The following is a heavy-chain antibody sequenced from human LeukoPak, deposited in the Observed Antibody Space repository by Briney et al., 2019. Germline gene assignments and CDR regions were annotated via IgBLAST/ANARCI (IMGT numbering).Heavy chain of an antibody. D-gene: IGHD6-19*01. V-gene: IGHV3-23*01. Sequence: PGGSLRLSCAASGFTFSSYAMSWLRQAPGKGLEWVSAISGSGGSTYYAYSVKGRFTISRDNAKNTLYLQMNSLRAEDTAVYYCARAYSSGWNYFDYWGQGTLVTVSS. J-gene: IGHJ4*02. CDR1: GFTFSSYA. CDR2: ISGSGGST. CDR3: ARAYSSGWNYFDY.